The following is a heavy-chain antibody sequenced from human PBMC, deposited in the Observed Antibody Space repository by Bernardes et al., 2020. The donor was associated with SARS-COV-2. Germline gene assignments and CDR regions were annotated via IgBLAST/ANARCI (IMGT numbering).Heavy chain of an antibody. Sequence: VGALLLSCAASGFTFSSSTMNWVRQAPGPGLAWISSLSTSSSYISYSDSVRGRFTISRDNAKNSVSLQMNSLRAEDTAVYYCARVDFSNLYYFDYWGQGTPVNVSS. V-gene: IGHV3-21*06. CDR3: ARVDFSNLYYFDY. J-gene: IGHJ4*02. CDR2: LSTSSSYI. CDR1: GFTFSSST. D-gene: IGHD4-4*01.